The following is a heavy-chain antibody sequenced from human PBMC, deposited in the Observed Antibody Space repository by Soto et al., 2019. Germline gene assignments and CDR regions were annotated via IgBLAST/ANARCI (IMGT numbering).Heavy chain of an antibody. CDR2: MSHSGST. CDR1: GGSTSSSIHY. CDR3: ARHMDYNTLTGYFD. J-gene: IGHJ4*02. V-gene: IGHV4-39*01. D-gene: IGHD3-9*01. Sequence: QLQLQESGPALVRPSETLSLNCVVSGGSTSSSIHYWGWIRQPPGKGLEWIGSMSHSGSTHYNPSLKSRVNISADKSKNQFSLTLTTVTPADTAVYFCARHMDYNTLTGYFDWGQGTLVTVSS.